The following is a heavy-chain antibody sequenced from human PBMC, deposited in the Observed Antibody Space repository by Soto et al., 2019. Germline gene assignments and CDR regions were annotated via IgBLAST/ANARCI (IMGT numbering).Heavy chain of an antibody. CDR3: ARVLRDSSGYNLPYYYYGMDV. CDR2: INHSGST. Sequence: PSETLSLTCAVYGGSFSGYCWSWIRQPPGKGLEWIGEINHSGSTNYNPSLKSRVTISVDTSKNQFSLKLSSVTAADTAVYYCARVLRDSSGYNLPYYYYGMDVWGQGTTVTVSS. D-gene: IGHD3-22*01. CDR1: GGSFSGYC. V-gene: IGHV4-34*01. J-gene: IGHJ6*02.